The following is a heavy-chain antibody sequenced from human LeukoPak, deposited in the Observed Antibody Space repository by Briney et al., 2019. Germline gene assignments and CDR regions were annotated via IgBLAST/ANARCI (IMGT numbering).Heavy chain of an antibody. V-gene: IGHV4-34*01. CDR3: ARVSLYPDYGDSYYYYGMDV. CDR2: INHSGST. CDR1: GGSFSGYY. J-gene: IGHJ6*02. Sequence: SETLSLTCAVYGGSFSGYYWSWIRQPPGKGLEWIGEINHSGSTNYNPSLKSRVTISVDTSKNQFSLKLSSVIAADTAVYYCARVSLYPDYGDSYYYYGMDVWGQGTTVTVSS. D-gene: IGHD4-17*01.